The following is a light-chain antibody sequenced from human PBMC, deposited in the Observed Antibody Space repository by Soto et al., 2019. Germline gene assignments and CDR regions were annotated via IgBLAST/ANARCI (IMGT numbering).Light chain of an antibody. Sequence: DIQMTQGPCVVSVSGGDSINITCRASQSITNWLAWYQQKPGKAPKLVIYDAASLESGVPSRFSGSGSETEFTLTISSLQPDDFAIYYCQQYSSYWTFGQGTKVDIK. V-gene: IGKV1-5*01. CDR1: QSITNW. CDR3: QQYSSYWT. J-gene: IGKJ1*01. CDR2: DAA.